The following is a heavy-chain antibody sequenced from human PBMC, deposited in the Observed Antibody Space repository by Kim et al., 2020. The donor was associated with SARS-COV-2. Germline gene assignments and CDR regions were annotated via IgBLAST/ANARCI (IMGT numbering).Heavy chain of an antibody. CDR2: IYPGDSES. CDR3: ARLSWGAGVVFSKYQREDRQGLDV. Sequence: GESLKISCQGSGYTFRDFWIVWVRQMPGKGLEVMGVIYPGDSESRYSPSFRGQVTISADKSNSTAYLQWSSLKASDSAMYYCARLSWGAGVVFSKYQREDRQGLDVWGQGTTVTVSS. V-gene: IGHV5-51*01. CDR1: GYTFRDFW. J-gene: IGHJ6*02. D-gene: IGHD1-26*01.